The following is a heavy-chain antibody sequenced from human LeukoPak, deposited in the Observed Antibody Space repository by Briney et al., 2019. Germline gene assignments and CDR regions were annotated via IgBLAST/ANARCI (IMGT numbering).Heavy chain of an antibody. Sequence: GESLKISCKGSGYSFTSYWIGWVRQMPGKGLEWMGIIYPGDSDTRYSPSFQGQVTISADKSISTAYLQWSSLKASDTAMYYCARLLAVTTNYYYYMDVWGKGTTVTVSS. V-gene: IGHV5-51*01. D-gene: IGHD4-17*01. CDR1: GYSFTSYW. CDR3: ARLLAVTTNYYYYMDV. CDR2: IYPGDSDT. J-gene: IGHJ6*03.